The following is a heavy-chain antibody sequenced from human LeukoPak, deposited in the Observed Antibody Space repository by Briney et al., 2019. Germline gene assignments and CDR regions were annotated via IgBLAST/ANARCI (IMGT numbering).Heavy chain of an antibody. CDR1: GGSISSRPYY. V-gene: IGHV4-39*07. D-gene: IGHD6-6*01. CDR2: ISYSGTT. CDR3: ARDFSSSSTVYYYYYMDV. Sequence: SETLSLTCTVSGGSISSRPYYWGWVRQPPGKGLEWIGTISYSGTTYYSPSLKSRVTISLDTSKNQFSLKLSSVTAADTAIYYCARDFSSSSTVYYYYYMDVWGNGTTVTVSS. J-gene: IGHJ6*03.